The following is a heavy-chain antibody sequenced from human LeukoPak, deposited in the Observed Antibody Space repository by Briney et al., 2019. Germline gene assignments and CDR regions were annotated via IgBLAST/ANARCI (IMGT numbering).Heavy chain of an antibody. Sequence: GGSLRLSCVGSGFTFSRYWMSWVRQAPGKGLEGVAVTRQDESEKYYVDSVKGRLTISRDNAKNSLYLQMNSLRAQDTAVYYCARDRSGYYYHFDYWGQGTLVTVSS. J-gene: IGHJ4*02. CDR3: ARDRSGYYYHFDY. D-gene: IGHD3-22*01. CDR2: TRQDESEK. V-gene: IGHV3-7*01. CDR1: GFTFSRYW.